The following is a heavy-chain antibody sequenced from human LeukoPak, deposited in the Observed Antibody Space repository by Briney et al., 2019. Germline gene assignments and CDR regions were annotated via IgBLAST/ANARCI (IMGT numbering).Heavy chain of an antibody. CDR2: ISYDGSNK. J-gene: IGHJ6*02. CDR1: GFTFSSYG. V-gene: IGHV3-30*18. Sequence: GGSLRLSCAASGFTFSSYGMHWVRQAPGKGLEWVAVISYDGSNKYYADSVKGRFTISRDNSKNTLYLQMNSLRAEDTAVYYCAKDIIAARPWIGYYYYYYGMDVWGQGTTVTVSS. D-gene: IGHD6-6*01. CDR3: AKDIIAARPWIGYYYYYYGMDV.